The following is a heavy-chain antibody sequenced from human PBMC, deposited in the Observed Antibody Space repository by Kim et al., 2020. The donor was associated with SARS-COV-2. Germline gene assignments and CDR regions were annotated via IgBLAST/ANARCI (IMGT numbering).Heavy chain of an antibody. CDR2: ISSSGSTI. V-gene: IGHV3-48*03. J-gene: IGHJ6*02. Sequence: GGSLRLSCAASGFTFSSYEMNWVRQAPGKGLEWVSYISSSGSTIYYADSVKGRFTISRDNAKNSLYLQMNSLRAEDTAVYYCARITYYDILTGYYEVSYYYYGMDVWGQGTTVTVSS. CDR3: ARITYYDILTGYYEVSYYYYGMDV. D-gene: IGHD3-9*01. CDR1: GFTFSSYE.